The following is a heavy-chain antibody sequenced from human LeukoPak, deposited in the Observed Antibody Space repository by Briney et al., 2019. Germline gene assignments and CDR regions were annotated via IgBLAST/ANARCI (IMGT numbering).Heavy chain of an antibody. D-gene: IGHD5-18*01. Sequence: SETLSLTCTVSGGSISSNYWSWIRQPPGKGLEWIGDIYYSGSTKYNPSLKSRVTISVDTSKNQFSLKLSPVTAADTAVYYCARGLGYSYGTDYFDYWGQGTLVTVSS. V-gene: IGHV4-59*01. CDR3: ARGLGYSYGTDYFDY. CDR2: IYYSGST. CDR1: GGSISSNY. J-gene: IGHJ4*02.